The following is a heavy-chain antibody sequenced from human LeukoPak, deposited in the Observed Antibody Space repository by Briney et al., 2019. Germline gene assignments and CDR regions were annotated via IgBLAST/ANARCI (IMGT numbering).Heavy chain of an antibody. J-gene: IGHJ4*02. Sequence: ASVKVSCKASGYTFTRYDINWVRQATGQGLEWMGWINTKSGMTGHAQKFQGRITITKDTSISTVYMELSSPSSEDTAVYFCARVDGSVDYWGQGTLVTVSS. CDR3: ARVDGSVDY. CDR2: INTKSGMT. CDR1: GYTFTRYD. V-gene: IGHV1-8*03. D-gene: IGHD3-22*01.